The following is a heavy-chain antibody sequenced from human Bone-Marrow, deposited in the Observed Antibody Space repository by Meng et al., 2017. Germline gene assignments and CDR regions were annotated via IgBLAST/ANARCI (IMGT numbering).Heavy chain of an antibody. CDR1: GFTFSNAW. CDR2: IKSKTDGGTT. Sequence: GESLKISCAASGFTFSNAWMSWVRQAPGKGLDWVGRIKSKTDGGTTDYAAPVKGRFTISRDDSKNTLYLQMNSLKTEDTAVYYCTTAGINMVRGHRYYYYGMDVWGQGTTVTVSS. J-gene: IGHJ6*02. CDR3: TTAGINMVRGHRYYYYGMDV. V-gene: IGHV3-15*01. D-gene: IGHD3-10*01.